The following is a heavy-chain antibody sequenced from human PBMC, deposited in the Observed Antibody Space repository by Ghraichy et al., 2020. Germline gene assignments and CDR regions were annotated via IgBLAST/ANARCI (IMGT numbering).Heavy chain of an antibody. CDR2: ISSSGSTI. V-gene: IGHV3-48*03. J-gene: IGHJ6*02. CDR3: ARVEGTGTPDVYYYYGMDV. CDR1: GFTFSSYE. Sequence: GGSLRLSCAASGFTFSSYEMNWVRQAPGKGLEWVSYISSSGSTIYYADSVKGRFTISRDNAKNSLYLQMNSLRAEDTAVYYCARVEGTGTPDVYYYYGMDVWGQGTTVTVSS. D-gene: IGHD1-1*01.